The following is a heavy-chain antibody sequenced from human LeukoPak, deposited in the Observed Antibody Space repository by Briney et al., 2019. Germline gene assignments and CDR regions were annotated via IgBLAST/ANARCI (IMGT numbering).Heavy chain of an antibody. J-gene: IGHJ4*02. CDR1: GGTFTSYS. D-gene: IGHD1-7*01. Sequence: SVTVSCKASGGTFTSYSSTWVGQPPGQELEWMGRIIPMFNTANYAQDFQGRVTITADQSTSTAYMELITLRSEDTAVYYCAREAKTSNWNSVPYLDYWGQGTLITVSS. CDR2: IIPMFNTA. CDR3: AREAKTSNWNSVPYLDY. V-gene: IGHV1-69*08.